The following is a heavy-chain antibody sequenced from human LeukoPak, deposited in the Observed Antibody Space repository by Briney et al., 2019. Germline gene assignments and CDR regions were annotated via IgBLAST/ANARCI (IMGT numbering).Heavy chain of an antibody. CDR2: IYYSGST. V-gene: IGHV4-39*02. D-gene: IGHD3-9*01. J-gene: IGHJ6*03. CDR1: GGSISTSSYY. CDR3: ARDNHRAQYDILTRTTYYYYYMDV. Sequence: SETLSLTCTVSGGSISTSSYYWGWIRQPPGKGLEWIGSIYYSGSTFYNPSLKSRVTISVDTSKNQFSLKLSSVTAADTAVYYCARDNHRAQYDILTRTTYYYYYMDVWGKGTTVTVSS.